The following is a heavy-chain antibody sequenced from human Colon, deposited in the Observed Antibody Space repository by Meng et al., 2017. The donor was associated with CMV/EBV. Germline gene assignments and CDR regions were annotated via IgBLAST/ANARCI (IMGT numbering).Heavy chain of an antibody. CDR3: ARDTLPIDFWSGYMT. Sequence: GESLKISCATSGFTFSNYWMNWVRQVPGMGLEWVGNINQDGSVQHYGVSAKGRFTITRDNAKNSLYLQMSSLRVEDTALYYCARDTLPIDFWSGYMTWGQGTLVTVSS. CDR1: GFTFSNYW. CDR2: INQDGSVQ. V-gene: IGHV3-7*01. D-gene: IGHD3-3*01. J-gene: IGHJ4*02.